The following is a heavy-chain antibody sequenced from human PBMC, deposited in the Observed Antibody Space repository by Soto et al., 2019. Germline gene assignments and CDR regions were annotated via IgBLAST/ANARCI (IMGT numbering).Heavy chain of an antibody. J-gene: IGHJ4*02. Sequence: GASVKVSCKVSGYILTELSMHWVRQAPGKGLEWMGGFDPEDGETIYAQKFQGRVTMTEDTSTDTAYMELSSLRSEDTAVYYCATRGYSYGYSDLPYWGQGTLVTVSS. CDR2: FDPEDGET. CDR3: ATRGYSYGYSDLPY. V-gene: IGHV1-24*01. CDR1: GYILTELS. D-gene: IGHD5-18*01.